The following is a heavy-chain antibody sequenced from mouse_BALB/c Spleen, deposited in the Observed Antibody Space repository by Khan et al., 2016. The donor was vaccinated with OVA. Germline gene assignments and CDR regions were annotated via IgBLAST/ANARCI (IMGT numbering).Heavy chain of an antibody. J-gene: IGHJ3*01. V-gene: IGHV1-77*01. CDR1: GYIFTDYV. CDR3: ARAGWDVFAY. CDR2: IYPGSGST. Sequence: QVQLQQSGPELVKPGASVKMSCKASGYIFTDYVMNWVKQRNGQGLEWIGQIYPGSGSTYYNEKFKGKATLTADRSSSTAYMQLSNLTSEDSAVYFCARAGWDVFAYWGQGTLVTVSA. D-gene: IGHD4-1*01.